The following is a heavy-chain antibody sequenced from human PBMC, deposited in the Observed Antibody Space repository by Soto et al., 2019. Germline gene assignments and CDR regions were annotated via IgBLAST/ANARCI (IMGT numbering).Heavy chain of an antibody. V-gene: IGHV4-59*01. J-gene: IGHJ3*02. CDR3: ARYRPADYVWGSYRYSVLEALDI. Sequence: SETLSLTCTVSGGSISSYYWSWIRQPPGKGLEWIGYIYYSGSTNYNPSLKSRVTISVDTSKNQFSLKLSSVTAADTAVYYCARYRPADYVWGSYRYSVLEALDIWGQGTMVTVSS. CDR2: IYYSGST. CDR1: GGSISSYY. D-gene: IGHD3-16*02.